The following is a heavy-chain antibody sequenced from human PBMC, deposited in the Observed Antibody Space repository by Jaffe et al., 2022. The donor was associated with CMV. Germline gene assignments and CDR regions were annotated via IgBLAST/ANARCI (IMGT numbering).Heavy chain of an antibody. CDR1: GYTFTSYD. CDR2: MNPNSGNT. D-gene: IGHD6-13*01. Sequence: QVQLVQSGAEVKKPGASVKVSCKASGYTFTSYDINWVRQATGQGLEWMGWMNPNSGNTGYAQKFQGRVTMTRNTSISTAYMELSSLRSEDTAVYYCAVDTSSWYSGYYYGMDVWGQGTTVTVSS. J-gene: IGHJ6*02. V-gene: IGHV1-8*01. CDR3: AVDTSSWYSGYYYGMDV.